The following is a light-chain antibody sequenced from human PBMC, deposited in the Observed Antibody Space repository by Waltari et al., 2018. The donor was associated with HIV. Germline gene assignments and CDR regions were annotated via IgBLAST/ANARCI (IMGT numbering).Light chain of an antibody. CDR1: SSNIGSNY. CDR3: AAWDDSLSGPV. V-gene: IGLV1-47*01. J-gene: IGLJ2*01. CDR2: RNN. Sequence: QSVLTQPPSASGTPGQRVTISCSGSSSNIGSNYVYWYQQLPGTAPKLLIYRNNQRPSGVPARFSGSKSGTAAPLAISGLRSEDESDYYCAAWDDSLSGPVFGGGTKLTVL.